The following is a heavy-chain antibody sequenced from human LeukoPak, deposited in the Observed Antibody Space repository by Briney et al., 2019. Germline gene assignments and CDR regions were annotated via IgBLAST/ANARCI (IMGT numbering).Heavy chain of an antibody. CDR2: INHSGST. CDR1: GGSISSYY. Sequence: SETLSLTCTVSGGSISSYYWSWIRQPPGKGLEWIGEINHSGSTNYNPSLKSRVTISVDTSKNQFSLKLSSVTAADTAVYYCGQVAGAYYYGMDVWGQGTTVTVSS. D-gene: IGHD6-19*01. J-gene: IGHJ6*02. CDR3: GQVAGAYYYGMDV. V-gene: IGHV4-34*01.